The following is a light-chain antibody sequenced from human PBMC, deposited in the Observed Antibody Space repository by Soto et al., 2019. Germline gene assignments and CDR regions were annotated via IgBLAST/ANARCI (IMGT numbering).Light chain of an antibody. Sequence: DIVMTQSPLSLPVTPGEPASISCSSIQSLLHSNGYNYLDWYLQKPGQSPQLLIYLGSNRASGVPDRFSGSGSGTDFTLKISRVEAEDVGVYYCMQPLQSWTFGQGTKV. J-gene: IGKJ1*01. V-gene: IGKV2-28*01. CDR1: QSLLHSNGYNY. CDR3: MQPLQSWT. CDR2: LGS.